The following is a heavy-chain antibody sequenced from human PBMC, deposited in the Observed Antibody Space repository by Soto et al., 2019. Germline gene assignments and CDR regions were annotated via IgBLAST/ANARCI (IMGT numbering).Heavy chain of an antibody. D-gene: IGHD5-12*01. CDR3: ARATYSGYDFGL. V-gene: IGHV4-30-4*01. Sequence: QVQLRESGPGLVKPSQTLSLTCSVSGASVAGGSYYWSWVRQPPGKGLEWIGYIPSRGRPFYNPSLTSRGTISADTSKIQLSLQLTSVTAAYTAVYYCARATYSGYDFGLWGQGTLGTVSS. CDR2: IPSRGRP. J-gene: IGHJ5*02. CDR1: GASVAGGSYY.